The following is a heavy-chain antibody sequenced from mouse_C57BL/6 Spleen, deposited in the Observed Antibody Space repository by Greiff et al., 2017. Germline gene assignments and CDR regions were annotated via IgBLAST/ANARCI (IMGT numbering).Heavy chain of an antibody. CDR2: IHPNSGST. V-gene: IGHV1-64*01. CDR1: GYTFTSYW. J-gene: IGHJ4*01. D-gene: IGHD1-2*01. Sequence: VQLQQPGAELVKPGASVKLSCKASGYTFTSYWMHWVKQRPGQGLEWIGMIHPNSGSTNYNEKFKSKATLTVDKSSSTAYMQLSSLTSEDSAVYYGAREVLRPYAKDYWGQGTSVTVSS. CDR3: AREVLRPYAKDY.